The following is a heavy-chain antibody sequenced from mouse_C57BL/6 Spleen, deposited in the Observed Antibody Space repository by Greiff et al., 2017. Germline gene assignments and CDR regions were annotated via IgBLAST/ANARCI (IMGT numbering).Heavy chain of an antibody. J-gene: IGHJ4*01. Sequence: VTLKVSGPGILQSSQTLSLTCSFSGFSLSTSGMGVSWIRQPSGKGLEWLAHISWDDDKRYNPSLKSRLTISKDTSRNQIFLKITSVDTADTATDYCTTGVDYYAMDYWGQGTSVTVSS. CDR2: ISWDDDK. V-gene: IGHV8-12*01. CDR1: GFSLSTSGMG. D-gene: IGHD1-1*01. CDR3: TTGVDYYAMDY.